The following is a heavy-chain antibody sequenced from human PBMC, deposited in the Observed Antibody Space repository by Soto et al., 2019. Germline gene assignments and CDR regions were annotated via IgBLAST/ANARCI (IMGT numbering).Heavy chain of an antibody. Sequence: GASVKVSCKASGGTFSSYAISWVRQAPGQGLEWMGGIIPIFGTANYAQKFQGRVTITADESTSTAYMELSSLRSEGTAVYYCARGTLYYYDSSGYPPFDIWGQGTMVTVSS. J-gene: IGHJ3*02. CDR2: IIPIFGTA. D-gene: IGHD3-22*01. V-gene: IGHV1-69*13. CDR1: GGTFSSYA. CDR3: ARGTLYYYDSSGYPPFDI.